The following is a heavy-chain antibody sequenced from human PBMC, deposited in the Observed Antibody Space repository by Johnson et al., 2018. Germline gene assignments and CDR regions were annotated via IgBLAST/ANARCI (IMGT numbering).Heavy chain of an antibody. J-gene: IGHJ1*01. CDR2: IWSDGSQT. D-gene: IGHD1-1*01. CDR1: GFTFSSFA. V-gene: IGHV3-33*01. Sequence: QVQLVQSGGGVVQPGTSLRLFCVASGFTFSSFAMHWVRQAPGKGLEWLPFIWSDGSQTYYADSVKGRLTISRDNSKNTLYLQVSDRRVEDTAVYYRARDEGTGGWNKGYFQHWGQGTLVTVSS. CDR3: ARDEGTGGWNKGYFQH.